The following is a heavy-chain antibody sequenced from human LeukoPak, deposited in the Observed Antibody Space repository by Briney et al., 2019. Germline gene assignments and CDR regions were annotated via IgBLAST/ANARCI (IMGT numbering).Heavy chain of an antibody. CDR3: AKDSCTNGVCYLPDY. V-gene: IGHV3-30*02. CDR2: IRYDGSNK. CDR1: GFTFSSYG. Sequence: PGGSLRLSCAASGFTFSSYGMHWVRQAPGKGLEWVAFIRYDGSNKYYADSVEGRFTISRDNSKNTLYLQMNSLRAEDTAVYYCAKDSCTNGVCYLPDYWGQGTLVTVSS. D-gene: IGHD2-8*01. J-gene: IGHJ4*02.